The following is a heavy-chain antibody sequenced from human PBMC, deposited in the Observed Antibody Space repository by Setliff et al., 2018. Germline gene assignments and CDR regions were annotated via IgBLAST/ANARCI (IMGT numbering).Heavy chain of an antibody. J-gene: IGHJ4*02. CDR1: GYTFTSYG. Sequence: ASVKVSCKSSGYTFTSYGISWMRQAPGQGLEWMGWSSAYNGKTQYAQKFQGRVTMTTDTPTSTAYMELRSLRSDDTAVYYCARGPPDFVVVPAAAKFDFWGQGTLVTVSS. CDR2: SSAYNGKT. CDR3: ARGPPDFVVVPAAAKFDF. V-gene: IGHV1-18*01. D-gene: IGHD2-2*01.